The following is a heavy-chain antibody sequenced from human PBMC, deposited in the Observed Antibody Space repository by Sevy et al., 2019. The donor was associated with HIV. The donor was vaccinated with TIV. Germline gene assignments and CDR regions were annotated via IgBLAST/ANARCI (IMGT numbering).Heavy chain of an antibody. CDR2: ISSNGGST. CDR3: VKGGVVAATGAFDI. J-gene: IGHJ3*02. Sequence: GGSLRLSCSASVFTFSSYAMHWVRQAPGKGLEYVSAISSNGGSTYYADSVKGRFTISRDNSKNTLYLQMSSLRAEDTAVYYCVKGGVVAATGAFDIWGQGTMVTVSS. V-gene: IGHV3-64D*06. CDR1: VFTFSSYA. D-gene: IGHD2-15*01.